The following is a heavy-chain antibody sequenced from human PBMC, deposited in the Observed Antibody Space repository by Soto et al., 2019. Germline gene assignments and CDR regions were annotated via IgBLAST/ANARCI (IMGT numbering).Heavy chain of an antibody. V-gene: IGHV3-7*01. CDR3: VRDGSTGWHLDS. CDR1: GFTLSSYW. J-gene: IGHJ4*02. Sequence: EVQLVESGGGLVQPGGSLRLSCEASGFTLSSYWMSWIRQAPGKGLEWVANTRQDGGQSYLVDSVQGRFTISRDNAKNLVSLQMNSLRAVDTAVDYCVRDGSTGWHLDSWGQGTLVTVSS. CDR2: TRQDGGQS. D-gene: IGHD6-19*01.